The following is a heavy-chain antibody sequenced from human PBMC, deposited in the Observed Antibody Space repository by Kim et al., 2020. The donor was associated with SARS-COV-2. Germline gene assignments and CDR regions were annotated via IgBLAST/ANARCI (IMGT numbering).Heavy chain of an antibody. V-gene: IGHV4-34*01. CDR1: GGSFSDYY. CDR3: AKPGLPRYNWFDP. J-gene: IGHJ5*02. D-gene: IGHD6-25*01. CDR2: INHSGST. Sequence: SETLSLTCAVYGGSFSDYYWTWIRQPPGKGLEWIGEINHSGSTNYNPSLKSRVTISVDTSKNQFSLKLRSVTAADTAVYYCAKPGLPRYNWFDPWGQGTLVTVFS.